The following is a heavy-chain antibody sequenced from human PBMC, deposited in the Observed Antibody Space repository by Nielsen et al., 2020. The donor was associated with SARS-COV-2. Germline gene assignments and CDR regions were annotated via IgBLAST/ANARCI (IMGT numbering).Heavy chain of an antibody. CDR3: ARGVELPHQPPAMDV. D-gene: IGHD2-15*01. V-gene: IGHV3-20*04. J-gene: IGHJ6*02. CDR1: GFSFDDYA. CDR2: VNWNGGTR. Sequence: GESLKISCAASGFSFDDYAMSWVRQGPGKGLEWVAGVNWNGGTRFYADSVKGRFTISRDNAKNSLYLQMNSLRAEDTALYYCARGVELPHQPPAMDVWGQGTTVTVSS.